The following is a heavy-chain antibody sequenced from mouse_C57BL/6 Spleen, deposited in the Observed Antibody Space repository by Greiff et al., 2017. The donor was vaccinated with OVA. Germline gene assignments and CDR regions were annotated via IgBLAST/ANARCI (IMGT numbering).Heavy chain of an antibody. CDR1: GYAFSSYW. J-gene: IGHJ2*01. CDR2: IYPGDGDT. Sequence: QVQLQQSGAELVKPGASVKISCKASGYAFSSYWMNWVKQRPGKGLEWIGQIYPGDGDTNYNGKFKGKATLTADKSSSTAYMQLSSLTSEDSAVYFCAREDYSNYRYYFDYWGQGTTLTVSS. CDR3: AREDYSNYRYYFDY. V-gene: IGHV1-80*01. D-gene: IGHD2-5*01.